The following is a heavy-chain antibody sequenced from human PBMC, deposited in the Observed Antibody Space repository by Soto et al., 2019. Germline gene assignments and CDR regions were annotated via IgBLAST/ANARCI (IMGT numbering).Heavy chain of an antibody. CDR2: ISSSSSYI. V-gene: IGHV3-21*01. CDR1: GFTFSSYS. J-gene: IGHJ3*02. Sequence: EVQLVESGGGLVKPGGSLRLSCAASGFTFSSYSMNWVRQAPGKGLEWVSSISSSSSYIYYADSVKGRFTISRDNAKNSLYLQMNSLRAEDTAVYYCARSNYYDSSGYYYVGDAFDIWGQGTMVTVSS. D-gene: IGHD3-22*01. CDR3: ARSNYYDSSGYYYVGDAFDI.